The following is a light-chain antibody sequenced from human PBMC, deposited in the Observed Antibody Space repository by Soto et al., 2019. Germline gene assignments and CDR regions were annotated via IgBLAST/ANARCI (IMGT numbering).Light chain of an antibody. Sequence: DIQMTQSPSSLSASIGDRVTITCRASQGVSNDLAWYQQKPGTAPKLLIYAASTSQSGVPSRFSGSGSGTDFSLSIGSLQPEDVTTYYCQQYSSAPHTFGQGTKLEIK. CDR1: QGVSND. V-gene: IGKV1-27*01. CDR2: AAS. CDR3: QQYSSAPHT. J-gene: IGKJ2*01.